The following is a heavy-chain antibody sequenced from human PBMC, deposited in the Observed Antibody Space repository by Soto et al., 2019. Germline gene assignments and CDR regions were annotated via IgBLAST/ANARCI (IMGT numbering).Heavy chain of an antibody. D-gene: IGHD2-15*01. V-gene: IGHV1-24*01. CDR1: GYTLTELS. Sequence: QVQLVQSGAEVKKPGASVKVSCKVSGYTLTELSMHWVRQAPGKGLEWMGGFDPEDGETIYAQKFQGRVTMTEDTSTDTAYMELSSLRSEDTAVYYCATRLGYCSGGSCRFYYYYGMDVWGQGTTVTVSS. CDR2: FDPEDGET. CDR3: ATRLGYCSGGSCRFYYYYGMDV. J-gene: IGHJ6*02.